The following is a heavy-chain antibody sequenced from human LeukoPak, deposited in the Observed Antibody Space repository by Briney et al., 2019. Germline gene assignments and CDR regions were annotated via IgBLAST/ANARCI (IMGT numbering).Heavy chain of an antibody. D-gene: IGHD4-23*01. CDR3: ARGRGADYGGNSGYFDY. Sequence: GGSLRLSCAASGLTFSGFGMHWVRQAPGKGLEWVAVIWYDGSNKYYADSVKGRFTISRDNPKNTLYVQMNSLRAEDTAVHYCARGRGADYGGNSGYFDYWGQGTLVTVSS. CDR2: IWYDGSNK. J-gene: IGHJ4*02. V-gene: IGHV3-33*01. CDR1: GLTFSGFG.